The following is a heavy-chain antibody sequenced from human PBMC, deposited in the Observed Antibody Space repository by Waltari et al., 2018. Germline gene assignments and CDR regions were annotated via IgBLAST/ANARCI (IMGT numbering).Heavy chain of an antibody. V-gene: IGHV4-38-2*02. CDR3: ARGVRQQLARGPYFDY. Sequence: QVQLQESGPGLVKPLETLSLTCTVSGYSISSGYYWGWIRQPPGKGLEWIGSIYHSGSTYYNPSLKSRVTISVDTSKNQFSLKLSSVTAADTAVYYCARGVRQQLARGPYFDYWGQGTLVTVSS. CDR2: IYHSGST. D-gene: IGHD6-13*01. J-gene: IGHJ4*02. CDR1: GYSISSGYY.